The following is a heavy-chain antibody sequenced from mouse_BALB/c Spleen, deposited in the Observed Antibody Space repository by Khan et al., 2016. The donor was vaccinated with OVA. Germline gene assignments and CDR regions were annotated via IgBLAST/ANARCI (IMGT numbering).Heavy chain of an antibody. J-gene: IGHJ3*01. CDR2: ISSGGDNI. D-gene: IGHD1-1*01. V-gene: IGHV5-9-3*01. Sequence: EVELVESGGDLVKPGGSLKLSCSASGFTFSTYAMSWVRPTPEKRLEWVATISSGGDNIFYPDSVKGRFTISRDSAKNTLYLHMSSLRSEDTAMYYCARHNYGSFAYWGQGTLVTVSA. CDR1: GFTFSTYA. CDR3: ARHNYGSFAY.